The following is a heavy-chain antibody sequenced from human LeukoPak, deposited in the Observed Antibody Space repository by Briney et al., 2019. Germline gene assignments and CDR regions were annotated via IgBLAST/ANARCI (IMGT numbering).Heavy chain of an antibody. V-gene: IGHV4-31*03. J-gene: IGHJ6*02. CDR3: ARASGYYYYYYGMDV. Sequence: SETLSLTCTVSGGSISSGGYYWSWIRQHPGKGLEWIGYTYYSGSTYYNPSLKSRVTISVDTSKNQFSLKQSSVTAADTAVYYCARASGYYYYYYGMDVWGQGTTVTVSS. CDR1: GGSISSGGYY. D-gene: IGHD3-22*01. CDR2: TYYSGST.